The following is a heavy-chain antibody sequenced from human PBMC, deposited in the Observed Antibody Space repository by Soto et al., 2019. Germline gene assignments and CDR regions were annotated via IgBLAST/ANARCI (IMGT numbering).Heavy chain of an antibody. V-gene: IGHV4-59*01. J-gene: IGHJ4*02. CDR1: GGSISGYY. D-gene: IGHD1-26*01. Sequence: PSETLSLTCSVSGGSISGYYWSWIRQPPGKGLEWIGHVYYTGSTNYNPSLQSRVAMSLHTSKNQFALKLSSVTAADTAVYYCARGTGYYAATFFDYWGQGTLVTVSS. CDR2: VYYTGST. CDR3: ARGTGYYAATFFDY.